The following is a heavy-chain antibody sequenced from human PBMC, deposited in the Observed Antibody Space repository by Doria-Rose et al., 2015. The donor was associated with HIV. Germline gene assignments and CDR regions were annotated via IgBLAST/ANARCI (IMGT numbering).Heavy chain of an antibody. CDR1: GGSISHYY. Sequence: QVQLQESGPGLVKPSETLSLTCSVSGGSISHYYWSWIRQPPGKGLEYIGDIFYTGSTNYSPSLKSRVSISIDTSKNKFSLRRSSVTAADTAVYYCARVLSGTYDYWGQGTLVTVSS. CDR2: IFYTGST. D-gene: IGHD1-26*01. V-gene: IGHV4-59*01. J-gene: IGHJ4*02. CDR3: ARVLSGTYDY.